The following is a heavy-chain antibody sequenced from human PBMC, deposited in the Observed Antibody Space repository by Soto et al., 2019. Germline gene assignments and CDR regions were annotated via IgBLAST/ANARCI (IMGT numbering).Heavy chain of an antibody. J-gene: IGHJ4*02. CDR1: GFTFSTYA. V-gene: IGHV3-23*01. CDR3: AKDKGGRYCSRTSCLYSFDY. Sequence: EVQLLESGGGLVQPGGSLRLSCKASGFTFSTYAMSWVRQAPGKGLEWVSTISDSGSTYYADSVKGRFTISRDNSKNTLYLKMNSLRAEDTAVYYCAKDKGGRYCSRTSCLYSFDYWGQGTLVTVSS. CDR2: ISDSGST. D-gene: IGHD2-2*01.